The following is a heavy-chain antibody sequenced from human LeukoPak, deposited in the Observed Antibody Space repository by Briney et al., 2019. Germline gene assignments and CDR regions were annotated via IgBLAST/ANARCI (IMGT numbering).Heavy chain of an antibody. J-gene: IGHJ4*02. D-gene: IGHD3-16*02. CDR3: ARISVWGSYRFDY. CDR1: GYTFTGYY. Sequence: ASVKVSCKASGYTFTGYYMHWVRQAPGQGLEWMGWINPNSGATNYAQKFQGRVTMTRDTSISTAYMELSRLRSDDTAVYYCARISVWGSYRFDYWGQGTLVTVSS. V-gene: IGHV1-2*02. CDR2: INPNSGAT.